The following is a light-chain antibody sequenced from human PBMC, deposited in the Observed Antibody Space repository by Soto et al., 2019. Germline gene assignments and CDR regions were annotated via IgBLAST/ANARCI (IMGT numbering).Light chain of an antibody. J-gene: IGKJ4*01. V-gene: IGKV1-9*01. CDR3: QQLHVYPST. CDR2: AGT. CDR1: QDITSY. Sequence: IQLTQSPSSLSASVGDRVTITCRANQDITSYLAWYQQKPGKAPNLLIYAGTSLQSGVPSRFSGSGSGTEFTLTISSLQPEDFATDYCQQLHVYPSTFGGGTKVE.